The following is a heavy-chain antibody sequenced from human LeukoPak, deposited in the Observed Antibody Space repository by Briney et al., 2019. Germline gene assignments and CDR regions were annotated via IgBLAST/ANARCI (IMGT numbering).Heavy chain of an antibody. Sequence: GGSLRLSCAASGFTFDDYTMHWVRQAPGKGLEWVSGISWNSGSIGYADSVKGRFTISRDNAKYSLYLQMNSLRAEDTALYYCAKDIIAYYYGSGSYTHPDYWGQGTLVTVSS. D-gene: IGHD3-10*01. V-gene: IGHV3-9*01. CDR2: ISWNSGSI. J-gene: IGHJ4*02. CDR3: AKDIIAYYYGSGSYTHPDY. CDR1: GFTFDDYT.